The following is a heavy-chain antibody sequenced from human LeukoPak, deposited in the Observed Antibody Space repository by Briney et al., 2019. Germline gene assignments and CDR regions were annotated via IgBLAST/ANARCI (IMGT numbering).Heavy chain of an antibody. J-gene: IGHJ4*02. D-gene: IGHD1-26*01. Sequence: GASVKVSCKASGYTFTSYYMHWVRQAPGQGLEWMGIINPSGGSTSYAQKFQGRVTTTRDTSTSTVYMELSSLRSEDTAVYYCARDRYSELATENFDYWGQGTLVTVSS. V-gene: IGHV1-46*01. CDR2: INPSGGST. CDR1: GYTFTSYY. CDR3: ARDRYSELATENFDY.